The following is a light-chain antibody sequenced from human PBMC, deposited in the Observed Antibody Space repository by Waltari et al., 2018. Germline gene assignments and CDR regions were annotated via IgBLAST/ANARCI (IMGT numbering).Light chain of an antibody. CDR2: VEGSGSD. V-gene: IGLV4-60*03. Sequence: QPVLTQSSSASASLGSSVKLTCTLSRGQSNYIIAWHQQQPGMAPRYLMKVEGSGSDNKGSGIPDRYSGSSSGADRYLTISNLQSEDEADYFCETWDTYTRLFGGGTKLTVL. CDR3: ETWDTYTRL. J-gene: IGLJ2*01. CDR1: RGQSNYI.